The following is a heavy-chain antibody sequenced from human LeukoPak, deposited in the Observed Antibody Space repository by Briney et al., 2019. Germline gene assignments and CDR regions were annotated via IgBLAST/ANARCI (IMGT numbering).Heavy chain of an antibody. V-gene: IGHV3-23*01. J-gene: IGHJ3*02. D-gene: IGHD3-22*01. CDR1: GFTFSSYA. Sequence: GGSLRLSCAASGFTFSSYAMSWVRQAPGKGLEWVSAISGSGGSTYYADSVKGRFTISRDNSKNTLYLQMNSLRAEDTAVYYCTTGSGWTYYYDSSGYYNDGAFDIWGQGTMVTVSS. CDR3: TTGSGWTYYYDSSGYYNDGAFDI. CDR2: ISGSGGST.